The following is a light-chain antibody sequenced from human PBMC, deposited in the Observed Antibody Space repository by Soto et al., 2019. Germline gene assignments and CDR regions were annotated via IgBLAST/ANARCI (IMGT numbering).Light chain of an antibody. J-gene: IGKJ1*01. CDR1: QSISSY. CDR2: AAS. Sequence: DIQMTQSPSSLSASVGDRVTITCRASQSISSYLNWYQQKPGKAPKLLIYAASSLQSGVPSRFSGSGSGTDFPLSISSLQPEDGATYYCQQSYSTPWTFGQGTKVEIK. CDR3: QQSYSTPWT. V-gene: IGKV1-39*01.